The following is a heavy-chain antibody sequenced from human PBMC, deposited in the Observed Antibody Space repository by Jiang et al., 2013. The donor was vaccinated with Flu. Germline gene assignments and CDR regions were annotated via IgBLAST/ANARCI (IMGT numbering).Heavy chain of an antibody. V-gene: IGHV3-7*03. CDR2: INPDGSAK. J-gene: IGHJ4*02. Sequence: VQLLESGGGLVQPGESLRLSCVGSGFTFSDYWMTWVRQAPGKGLEWLANINPDGSAKFYLDSVKGRFTISRDNAEKSLYLQMDSLRAEDTAVYFCARGGSGLGRGARTGGQGTLVTVSS. CDR3: ARGGSGLGRGART. D-gene: IGHD2-15*01. CDR1: GFTFSDYW.